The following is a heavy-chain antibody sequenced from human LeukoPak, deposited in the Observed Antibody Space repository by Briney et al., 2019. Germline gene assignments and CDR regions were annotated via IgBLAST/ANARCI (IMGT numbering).Heavy chain of an antibody. CDR3: AKQGGDSSGVYFDH. D-gene: IGHD3-22*01. CDR1: GFTFSSYD. V-gene: IGHV3-23*01. CDR2: ISGSGGST. J-gene: IGHJ4*02. Sequence: GGSLRLSCAASGFTFSSYDMSWVRQAPGKGLEWVLGISGSGGSTYYADSVKGRFTISRDNSKNTLYLQMSSLRAEDTAVYYCAKQGGDSSGVYFDHWGQGTLVTVSS.